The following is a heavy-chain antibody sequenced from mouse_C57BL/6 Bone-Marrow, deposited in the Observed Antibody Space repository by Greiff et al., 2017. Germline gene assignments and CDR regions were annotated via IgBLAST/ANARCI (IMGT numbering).Heavy chain of an antibody. CDR1: GYTFTSYW. CDR3: ARGGLRRGFAY. CDR2: IDPISGGT. J-gene: IGHJ3*01. V-gene: IGHV1-72*01. Sequence: QVQLKESGAELVKPGASVKLSCKASGYTFTSYWMHWVKQRPGRGLEWIGRIDPISGGTKYNEKFKSKATLTVDKPSSTAYMQLSSLTSEDSAVYYCARGGLRRGFAYWGQGTLVTVSA. D-gene: IGHD2-2*01.